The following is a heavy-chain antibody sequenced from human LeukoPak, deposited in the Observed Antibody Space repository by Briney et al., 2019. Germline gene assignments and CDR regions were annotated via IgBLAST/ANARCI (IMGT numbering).Heavy chain of an antibody. D-gene: IGHD6-6*01. CDR2: IYYSGST. Sequence: SETLSLTCTVSGGSISSSSYYWGWIRQPPGKGLEWIGSIYYSGSTYYNPSLKSRVTISVDTSKNQFSLKLSSVIAADTAVYYCARPGYSSSSGYMDVWGKGTTVTVSS. CDR3: ARPGYSSSSGYMDV. V-gene: IGHV4-39*01. CDR1: GGSISSSSYY. J-gene: IGHJ6*03.